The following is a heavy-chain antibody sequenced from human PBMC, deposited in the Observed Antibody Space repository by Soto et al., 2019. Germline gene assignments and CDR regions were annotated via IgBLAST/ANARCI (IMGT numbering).Heavy chain of an antibody. J-gene: IGHJ6*02. CDR2: IGNTLDTI. D-gene: IGHD2-15*01. CDR1: GGTFSSYA. CDR3: ARGDCSGGSCYGIDV. V-gene: IGHV1-69*01. Sequence: QVQLVQSGAEVKKPGSSVKVSCKASGGTFSSYAISWVRQAPGQGLEWVAYIGNTLDTIYYADSVKGRFIISRDDAMKSVFLHMSSLRDDDTAVYYCARGDCSGGSCYGIDVWGRGTTVTVSS.